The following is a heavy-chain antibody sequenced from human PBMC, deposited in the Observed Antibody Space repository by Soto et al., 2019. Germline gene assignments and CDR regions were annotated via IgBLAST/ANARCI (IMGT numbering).Heavy chain of an antibody. Sequence: SETLSLTCTVSGGSIRSSSCRWGWIRQPPGKGLEWIASIKYSGTTFYNPSLKSRVTISVDTSKNHFSRKLSSVTAADTAVYYCARAMVVTQNWFDPWGQGTLVT. CDR3: ARAMVVTQNWFDP. V-gene: IGHV4-39*07. J-gene: IGHJ5*02. CDR1: GGSIRSSSCR. D-gene: IGHD2-21*02. CDR2: IKYSGTT.